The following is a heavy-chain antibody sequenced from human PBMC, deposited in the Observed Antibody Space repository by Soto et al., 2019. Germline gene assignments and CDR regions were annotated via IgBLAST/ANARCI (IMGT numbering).Heavy chain of an antibody. CDR2: ISYDGSNK. D-gene: IGHD4-4*01. V-gene: IGHV3-30*18. J-gene: IGHJ4*02. CDR3: AKGYSDSTYALFDY. CDR1: GFTFSSYG. Sequence: QVQLVESGGGVVQPGRSLRLSCAASGFTFSSYGMHWVRQAPGKGLEWVAVISYDGSNKYYADSVKGRFTISRDNSKNTLYLQMNSLRADDTAVYYCAKGYSDSTYALFDYWGQGTLVTVSS.